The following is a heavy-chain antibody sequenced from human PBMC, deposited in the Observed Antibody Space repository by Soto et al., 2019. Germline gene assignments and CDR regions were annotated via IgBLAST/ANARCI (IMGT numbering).Heavy chain of an antibody. D-gene: IGHD3-16*01. Sequence: QVQLQESGPGLVKPSETLSLTCTVSGGSISSYYWSWIRQPPGKGLEWIGYIYYSGSTNYNPSLNSRGNISVDTSKNQFSLKVSSVTAADTAVYYCASRWGAAFAIWGQGTMVTVSS. CDR3: ASRWGAAFAI. V-gene: IGHV4-59*01. CDR1: GGSISSYY. J-gene: IGHJ3*02. CDR2: IYYSGST.